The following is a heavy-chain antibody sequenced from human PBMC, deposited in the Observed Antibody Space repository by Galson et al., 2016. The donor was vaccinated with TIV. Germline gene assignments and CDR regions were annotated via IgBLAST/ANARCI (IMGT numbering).Heavy chain of an antibody. CDR3: ARGSSWSPFYGMDV. Sequence: QSGAEVKKPGESLKISCKASGYTFTTYGTHWVRQAPGHRLEWMGWINAGDGSTKYSQNFQGRLSITTDTSATTAYMELSNLRSEDTAVYFCARGSSWSPFYGMDVWGQGTTVIVSS. V-gene: IGHV1-3*01. CDR2: INAGDGST. CDR1: GYTFTTYG. D-gene: IGHD6-13*01. J-gene: IGHJ6*02.